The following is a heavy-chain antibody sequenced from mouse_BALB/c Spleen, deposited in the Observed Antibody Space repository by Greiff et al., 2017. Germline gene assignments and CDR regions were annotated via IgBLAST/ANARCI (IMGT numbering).Heavy chain of an antibody. V-gene: IGHV5-6-4*01. D-gene: IGHD1-1*02. CDR1: GFTFSSYT. Sequence: EVKLVESGGGLVKPGGSLKLSCAASGFTFSSYTMSWVRQTPEKRLEWVATISSGGSYTYYPDSVKGRFTISRDNAKNTLYLQMSSLKSEDTAMYYCTREDGSYAMDYWGQGTSVTVSS. CDR2: ISSGGSYT. CDR3: TREDGSYAMDY. J-gene: IGHJ4*01.